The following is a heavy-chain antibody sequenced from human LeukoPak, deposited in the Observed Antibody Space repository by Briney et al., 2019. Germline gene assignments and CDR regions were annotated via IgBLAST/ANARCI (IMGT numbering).Heavy chain of an antibody. CDR3: ARDGALAAAGDY. CDR1: GFTFSSCW. V-gene: IGHV3-7*01. J-gene: IGHJ4*02. CDR2: IKQDGSEK. D-gene: IGHD6-13*01. Sequence: PGGSLRLSCAASGFTFSSCWMSWVRQAPGKGLEWVANIKQDGSEKYYVDSVKGRFTISRDNAKNSLYLQMNSLRAEDTAVYYCARDGALAAAGDYWGQGTLVTVSS.